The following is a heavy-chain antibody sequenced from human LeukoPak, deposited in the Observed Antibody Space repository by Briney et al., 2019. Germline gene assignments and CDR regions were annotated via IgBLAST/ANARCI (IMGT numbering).Heavy chain of an antibody. CDR2: ISAYNGNT. J-gene: IGHJ2*01. Sequence: ASVKPSCKLSGYTFSGLVTGGVRQAPGQGLEWMGWISAYNGNTNYAQKLQGRVTMTTDTSPRTTYMELRSLRPDDTAVYYCPRGRTRDSSSWHLYWYLDIWVRGALVTVSS. CDR3: PRGRTRDSSSWHLYWYLDI. V-gene: IGHV1-18*01. D-gene: IGHD6-13*01. CDR1: GYTFSGLV.